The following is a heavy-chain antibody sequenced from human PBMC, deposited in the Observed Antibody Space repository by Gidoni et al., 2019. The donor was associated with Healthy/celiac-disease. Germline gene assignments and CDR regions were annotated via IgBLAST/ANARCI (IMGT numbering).Heavy chain of an antibody. J-gene: IGHJ4*02. CDR3: TRSGIAARLRRFDY. CDR1: GFTFGDYA. CDR2: IRSKAYGGTT. D-gene: IGHD6-6*01. Sequence: EVQLVESGGGLVQPGRSLRLSCTASGFTFGDYAMSWFRQAPGKGLEWVGFIRSKAYGGTTEYAASVKGRFTISRDDSKSIAYLQMNSLKTEDTAVYYCTRSGIAARLRRFDYWGQGTLVTVSS. V-gene: IGHV3-49*03.